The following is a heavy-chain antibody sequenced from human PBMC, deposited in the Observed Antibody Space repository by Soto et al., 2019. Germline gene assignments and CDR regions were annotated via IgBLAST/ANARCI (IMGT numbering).Heavy chain of an antibody. J-gene: IGHJ5*02. CDR2: LYYTGRT. Sequence: PSETLSLTCTVSGGSISSGTYYWGWIRQPPGKGLEWIGSLYYTGRTYYSPSPKSRVTISVDTSKNHFSLNLTSVTAADTAVYYCARRLARGVIGWFDPWGQGTLVTAPQ. V-gene: IGHV4-39*02. CDR1: GGSISSGTYY. D-gene: IGHD3-10*01. CDR3: ARRLARGVIGWFDP.